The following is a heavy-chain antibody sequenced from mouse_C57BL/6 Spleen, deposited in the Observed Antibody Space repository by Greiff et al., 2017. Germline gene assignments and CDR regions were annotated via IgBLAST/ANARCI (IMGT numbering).Heavy chain of an antibody. CDR1: GYTFTSYT. J-gene: IGHJ4*01. V-gene: IGHV1-4*01. CDR3: AREQEGAMDY. CDR2: INPSSGYT. Sequence: VQLQQSGAELARPGASVKMSCKASGYTFTSYTMHWVKQRPGQGLEWIGYINPSSGYTKYNQKFKDKATLTADKSSSTAYMQLSSLTSEDSAVYYCAREQEGAMDYWGQGTSVTVSS.